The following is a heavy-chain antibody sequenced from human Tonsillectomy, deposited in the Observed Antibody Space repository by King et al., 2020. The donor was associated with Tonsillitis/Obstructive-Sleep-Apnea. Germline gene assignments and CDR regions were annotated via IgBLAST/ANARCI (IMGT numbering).Heavy chain of an antibody. V-gene: IGHV3-66*01. D-gene: IGHD2-21*01. CDR3: ARDDSYCGGDCYSGFDAFDI. CDR2: IYSGRLT. CDR1: GFTASSNY. Sequence: VQLVESGGGLVQPGGSLSLSCAASGFTASSNYMSWVRQAPGEGLEWVSFIYSGRLTYSTDSVKGSFTISIDNSKNTLYLQMNSLRAEDTAVSYCARDDSYCGGDCYSGFDAFDIWGQGTMVTVSS. J-gene: IGHJ3*02.